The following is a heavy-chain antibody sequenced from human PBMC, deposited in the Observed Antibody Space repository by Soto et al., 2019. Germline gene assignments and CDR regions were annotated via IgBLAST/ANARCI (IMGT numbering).Heavy chain of an antibody. Sequence: EVQLVESGGGLVQPGGSLRLSCAASGFTFSSYDMHWVRQATGKGLEWVSAIGTAGDTYYPGSVKGRFTISRENAKNSLYLQMNSLRAGDTAVYYCARGLLGSSGWPSDYWGQGTLVTVSS. V-gene: IGHV3-13*04. D-gene: IGHD6-19*01. CDR3: ARGLLGSSGWPSDY. CDR1: GFTFSSYD. CDR2: IGTAGDT. J-gene: IGHJ4*02.